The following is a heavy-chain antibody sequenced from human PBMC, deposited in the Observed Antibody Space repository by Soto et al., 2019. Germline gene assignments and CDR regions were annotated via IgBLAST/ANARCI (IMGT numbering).Heavy chain of an antibody. Sequence: PSETLSLTCTVSGGSISSYYWSWIRQPPGKGLGWIGYIYYSGSTNYNPSLKSRVTISVDTSKNQFSLKLSSVTAADTAVYYCARDMGDFDYWGQGTLVTVSS. V-gene: IGHV4-59*01. CDR3: ARDMGDFDY. J-gene: IGHJ4*02. CDR2: IYYSGST. D-gene: IGHD3-10*01. CDR1: GGSISSYY.